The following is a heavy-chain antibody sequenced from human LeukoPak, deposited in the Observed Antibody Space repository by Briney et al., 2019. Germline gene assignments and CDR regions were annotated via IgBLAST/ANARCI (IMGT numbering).Heavy chain of an antibody. CDR1: GFTFSSYA. CDR2: ISDGGGST. V-gene: IGHV3-23*01. D-gene: IGHD2-15*01. Sequence: LTGGSLRLSCAASGFTFSSYAMSWVRQAPGKGLEWVSAISDGGGSTYHADSVKGRFTISRDNSKNTLYLQMNSLRAEDTALYYCAKAPPGGYSAFDVWGQGTMVTVSS. J-gene: IGHJ3*01. CDR3: AKAPPGGYSAFDV.